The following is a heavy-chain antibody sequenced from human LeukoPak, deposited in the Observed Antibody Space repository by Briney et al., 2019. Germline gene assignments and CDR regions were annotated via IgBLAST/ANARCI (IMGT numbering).Heavy chain of an antibody. Sequence: GGSLRLSCAASGFTFSHDWVSWVRQAPGKGLEWVSAISGSGGSTYYADSVKGRFTISRDNSKNTLYLQMNSLRAEDTAVYYCAKVGGRYYYDSSGWPGAFDIWGQGTMVTVSS. CDR3: AKVGGRYYYDSSGWPGAFDI. CDR1: GFTFSHDW. J-gene: IGHJ3*02. D-gene: IGHD3-22*01. V-gene: IGHV3-23*01. CDR2: ISGSGGST.